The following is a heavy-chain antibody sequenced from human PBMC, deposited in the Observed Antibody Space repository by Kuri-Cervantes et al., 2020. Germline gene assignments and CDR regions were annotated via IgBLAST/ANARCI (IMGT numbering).Heavy chain of an antibody. CDR2: SYYIGTT. D-gene: IGHD2-2*01. CDR1: GGSINSYY. Sequence: SETLSLTCTVSGGSINSYYWSWIRQPPGKGLEWIGYSYYIGTTNYNPSLKSRVTISVDTSNNQFSLKLSSVTAADTAVYYCARDSNIVVVPAAIGPGAFDIWGQGTMVTDSS. J-gene: IGHJ3*02. CDR3: ARDSNIVVVPAAIGPGAFDI. V-gene: IGHV4-59*12.